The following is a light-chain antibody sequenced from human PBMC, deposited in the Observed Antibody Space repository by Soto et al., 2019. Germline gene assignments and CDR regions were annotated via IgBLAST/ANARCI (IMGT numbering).Light chain of an antibody. Sequence: EIVMTQSPATLSVSPGERATLSCRASQSVSSNLAWYQQKPGQAPRLLIYCASTRATGIPARFSGSGSGTEFTLTVSSLQSEDYAVYYCQQYNNWPPVWTFGQGTKVEIK. CDR3: QQYNNWPPVWT. V-gene: IGKV3-15*01. CDR1: QSVSSN. J-gene: IGKJ1*01. CDR2: CAS.